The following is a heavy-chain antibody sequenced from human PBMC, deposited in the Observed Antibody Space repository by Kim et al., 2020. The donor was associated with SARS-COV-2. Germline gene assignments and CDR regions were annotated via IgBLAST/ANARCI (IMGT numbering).Heavy chain of an antibody. Sequence: GGSLRLSCSASGFTFSSYALHWVRQAPGKGRDGVAIIGYDGTNKNYADSLKGRFTSPRANPNKPLYLQLNSLGPDDTPVFYCGETPGIAAPAGGFAYW. V-gene: IGHV3-33*01. J-gene: IGHJ4*01. D-gene: IGHD6-13*01. CDR2: IGYDGTNK. CDR3: GETPGIAAPAGGFAY. CDR1: GFTFSSYA.